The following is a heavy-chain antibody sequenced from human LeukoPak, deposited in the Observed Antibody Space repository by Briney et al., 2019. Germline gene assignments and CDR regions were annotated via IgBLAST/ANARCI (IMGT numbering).Heavy chain of an antibody. CDR3: ARDALRVLRFLEWFHTYYMDV. Sequence: TGGSLRLSCAASGFTFSSYAMHWVRQAPGKGLEWVAVISYDGSNKYYADSVKGRFTISRDNSKNTLYLQMNSVRAEDTAVYYSARDALRVLRFLEWFHTYYMDVWGKGTTVTVSS. CDR1: GFTFSSYA. V-gene: IGHV3-30*01. CDR2: ISYDGSNK. D-gene: IGHD3-3*01. J-gene: IGHJ6*03.